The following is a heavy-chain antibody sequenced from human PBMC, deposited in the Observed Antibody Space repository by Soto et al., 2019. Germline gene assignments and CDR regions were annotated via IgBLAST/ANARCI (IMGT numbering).Heavy chain of an antibody. Sequence: PSETLSLTCSVSGASIYNGGYFWSWIRQSPGKGLEWIGHIHNSGSPYNNPSLKSRVTISADTSMNQFSLALTSVTAADTAMYYCARDQSWHDLVWWFDPWGQGTLVTVSS. CDR1: GASIYNGGYF. V-gene: IGHV4-30-4*01. CDR3: ARDQSWHDLVWWFDP. D-gene: IGHD1-1*01. J-gene: IGHJ5*02. CDR2: IHNSGSP.